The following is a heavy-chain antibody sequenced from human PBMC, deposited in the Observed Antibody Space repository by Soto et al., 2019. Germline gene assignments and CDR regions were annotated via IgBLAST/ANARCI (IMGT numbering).Heavy chain of an antibody. CDR1: GGSITSSSYY. CDR3: ATQEVGGSYVYTFDP. CDR2: IYYSGST. J-gene: IGHJ5*02. Sequence: QLHLRESGPGLVKPSETLSLTCTVSGGSITSSSYYWGWIRQPPGKGLEWIGSIYYSGSTYYNPSLKCRVSISVDTSKNQFPLKLSPVTAADTAVYYCATQEVGGSYVYTFDPWGQGTLVTVSS. V-gene: IGHV4-39*01. D-gene: IGHD1-26*01.